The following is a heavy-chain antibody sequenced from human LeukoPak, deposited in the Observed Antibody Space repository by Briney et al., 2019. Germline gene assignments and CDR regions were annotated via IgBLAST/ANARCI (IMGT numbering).Heavy chain of an antibody. Sequence: GSLLLSCAASGFTFSDYYMSWIRQAPGKGLEWVSYISSSGSTIYYADSVKGRFTISRDNAKNSLYLQMNSLRAEDTAVYYCARKDYYDSSGYYYPPDYWGQGTLVTVSS. J-gene: IGHJ4*02. D-gene: IGHD3-22*01. CDR3: ARKDYYDSSGYYYPPDY. CDR1: GFTFSDYY. CDR2: ISSSGSTI. V-gene: IGHV3-11*01.